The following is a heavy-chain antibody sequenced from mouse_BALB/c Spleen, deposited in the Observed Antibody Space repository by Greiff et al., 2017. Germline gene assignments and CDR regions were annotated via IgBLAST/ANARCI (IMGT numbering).Heavy chain of an antibody. CDR1: GFAFSSYD. V-gene: IGHV5-12-1*01. CDR2: ISSGGGST. J-gene: IGHJ2*01. Sequence: EVQLVESGGGLVKPGGSLKLSCAASGFAFSSYDMSWVRQTPEKRLEWVAYISSGGGSTYYPDTVKGRFTISRDNAKNTLYLQMSSLKSEDTAMYYCASTPPDYAFDYWGQGTTLTVSS. CDR3: ASTPPDYAFDY. D-gene: IGHD2-4*01.